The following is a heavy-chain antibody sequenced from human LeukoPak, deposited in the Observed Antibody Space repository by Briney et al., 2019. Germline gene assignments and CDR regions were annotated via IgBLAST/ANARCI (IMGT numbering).Heavy chain of an antibody. CDR2: MWFDGSKK. CDR3: AKGNPFVKSHSFDH. V-gene: IGHV3-33*06. J-gene: IGHJ4*02. Sequence: GGSLRLSCAASGFIFGGYGMHWVRQAPGKGLEWVAVMWFDGSKKFYVDSVKGRFIISRDNARSMLFLEMNSLRAEDTAVYYCAKGNPFVKSHSFDHWGRGTLVTVSS. CDR1: GFIFGGYG. D-gene: IGHD1-14*01.